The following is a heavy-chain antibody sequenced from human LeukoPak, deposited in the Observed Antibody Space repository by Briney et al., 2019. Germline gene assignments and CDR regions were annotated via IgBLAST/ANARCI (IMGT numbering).Heavy chain of an antibody. V-gene: IGHV3-30*03. Sequence: GGSLRLSCAASGFTFSSYGMHWVRQAPGKGLEWVAVISYDGSNKYYADSVKGRFTISRDNSKNTLYLQMNSLRAEDTAVYYCARGGRLERRFDPWGQGTLVTVSS. J-gene: IGHJ5*02. CDR1: GFTFSSYG. CDR3: ARGGRLERRFDP. D-gene: IGHD5-24*01. CDR2: ISYDGSNK.